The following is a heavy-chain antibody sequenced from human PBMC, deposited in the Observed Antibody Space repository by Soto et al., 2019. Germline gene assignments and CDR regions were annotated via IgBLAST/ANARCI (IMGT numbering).Heavy chain of an antibody. Sequence: GGSMRLSCTASGFSFSSYVMSWVRQAPGKGLEWVSAISNGGGNTYYADSVKGRFTISRDNSKNTLYLQMNSLRAEDTAVYFCAKDQEDGMDVWGQGTTVTVSS. CDR2: ISNGGGNT. J-gene: IGHJ6*02. V-gene: IGHV3-23*01. CDR3: AKDQEDGMDV. CDR1: GFSFSSYV.